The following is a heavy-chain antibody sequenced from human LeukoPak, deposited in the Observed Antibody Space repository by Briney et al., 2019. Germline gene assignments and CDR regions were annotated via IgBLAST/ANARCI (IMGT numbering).Heavy chain of an antibody. V-gene: IGHV4-39*01. CDR3: ARRPTSWGSYRPFDY. D-gene: IGHD3-16*02. Sequence: PSETLSLTCTVSGGSISSSSYYWGWIRQPPGKGLEWVGSIYYSGSTYYNPSLKSQVTISVDTSKNQFSLKLSSVTAADTAVYYCARRPTSWGSYRPFDYWGQGTLVTVSS. CDR1: GGSISSSSYY. CDR2: IYYSGST. J-gene: IGHJ4*02.